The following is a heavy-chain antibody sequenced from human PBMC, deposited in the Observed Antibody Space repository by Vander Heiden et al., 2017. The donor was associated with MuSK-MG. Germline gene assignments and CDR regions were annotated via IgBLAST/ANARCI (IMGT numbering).Heavy chain of an antibody. D-gene: IGHD6-13*01. CDR1: GFTFSSYG. V-gene: IGHV3-23*01. CDR3: ARDTSSWYY. Sequence: EVQLLESGGGLVQPGGSLRLSGAASGFTFSSYGMNWVRQAPGKGLEWVSGISGSGGNTYYAEFVKGRFTISRDNSKNTLYLQMNSLRAEDTAVYYCARDTSSWYYWGPGTLVTVSS. J-gene: IGHJ4*02. CDR2: ISGSGGNT.